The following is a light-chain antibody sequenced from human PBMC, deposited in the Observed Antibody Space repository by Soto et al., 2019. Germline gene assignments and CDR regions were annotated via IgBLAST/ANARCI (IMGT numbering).Light chain of an antibody. V-gene: IGKV1-33*01. CDR3: QQYENLPT. CDR1: QNINNY. J-gene: IGKJ5*01. CDR2: DAS. Sequence: EIQMTQYQYSLSASVGDRVTITCQASQNINNYLNWYQQKPGRAPKLLIYDASNLEAGVPSRFRGSGSGTDFTFTISRLQPEDIATYYCQQYENLPTFGQGTLLEV.